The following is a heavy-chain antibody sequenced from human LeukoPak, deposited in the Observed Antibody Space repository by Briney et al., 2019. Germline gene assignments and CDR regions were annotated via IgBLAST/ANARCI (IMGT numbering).Heavy chain of an antibody. CDR1: GFTFSNYW. CDR3: AREKHLYY. V-gene: IGHV3-7*05. Sequence: PGGSLRLSCAASGFTFSNYWMSWGRQAPGKGLEWVATIKPDGSDKYYVDSVKGRFTISRDNAKNSVFLQMDSLRDEDTALYYCAREKHLYYCGLGTLVSVSS. J-gene: IGHJ4*02. CDR2: IKPDGSDK.